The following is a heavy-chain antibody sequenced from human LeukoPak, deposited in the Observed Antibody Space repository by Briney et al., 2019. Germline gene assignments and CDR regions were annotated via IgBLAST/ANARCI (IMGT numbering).Heavy chain of an antibody. CDR1: GFTFSNYN. CDR2: ITSTSIYR. Sequence: GGSLRLSCAASGFTFSNYNMNWVRQAPGKGLKWVSSITSTSIYRYYADSVKGRFTISRDNAKKSLYLQTSSLRAGDTAVYYCAKTTITPPYYMDVWGKGTTVTVSS. V-gene: IGHV3-21*01. J-gene: IGHJ6*03. CDR3: AKTTITPPYYMDV. D-gene: IGHD4-11*01.